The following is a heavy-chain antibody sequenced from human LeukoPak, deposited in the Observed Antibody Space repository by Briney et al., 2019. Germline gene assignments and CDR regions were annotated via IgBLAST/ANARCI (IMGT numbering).Heavy chain of an antibody. J-gene: IGHJ4*02. CDR2: IDGEGSVT. CDR3: TTGGSYFFDY. D-gene: IGHD1-1*01. V-gene: IGHV3-74*01. Sequence: GSLRPSCGASGFTFSTYWMHWVRQAPGEGLVWVSRIDGEGSVTKYTDSVKGRFTISRDNAKNTVYLQMNSLRAEDTAVYYCTTGGSYFFDYWGQGTLVTVSS. CDR1: GFTFSTYW.